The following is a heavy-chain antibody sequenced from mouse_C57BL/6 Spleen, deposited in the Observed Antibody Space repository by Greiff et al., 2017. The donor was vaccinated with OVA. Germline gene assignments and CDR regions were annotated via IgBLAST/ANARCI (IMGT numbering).Heavy chain of an antibody. CDR2: IDTSDSET. D-gene: IGHD1-1*01. CDR3: ARSITTVVATDY. CDR1: GYTFTSYW. J-gene: IGHJ2*01. V-gene: IGHV1-52*01. Sequence: QVQLQQPGAELVRPGSSVKLSCKASGYTFTSYWMHWVKQRPIQGLEWIGNIDTSDSETHYNQKFKDKATLTVDKSSSTAYMQLSSLTSEDSAVYYCARSITTVVATDYWGQGTTLTVSS.